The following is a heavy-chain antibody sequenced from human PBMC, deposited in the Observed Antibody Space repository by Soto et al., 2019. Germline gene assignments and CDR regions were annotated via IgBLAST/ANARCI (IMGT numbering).Heavy chain of an antibody. Sequence: GGSLRLSCTASGFTFSSYAMKWVRQAPGKGLEWVSLIGESGTPTYYADSVKGRFTISRDNSGNTLFLEMYSLRAEDTAVYYCARYIPGVRYYGMDVWGQGTTVTVSS. D-gene: IGHD2-2*01. CDR1: GFTFSSYA. J-gene: IGHJ6*02. CDR3: ARYIPGVRYYGMDV. CDR2: IGESGTPT. V-gene: IGHV3-23*01.